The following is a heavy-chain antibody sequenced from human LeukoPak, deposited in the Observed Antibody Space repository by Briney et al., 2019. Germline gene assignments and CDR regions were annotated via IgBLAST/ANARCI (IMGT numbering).Heavy chain of an antibody. Sequence: SVKVSCKASGGTFSSYAISWVRQAPGQGLEWMGGIIPIFGTANYAQKFQGRVTITTDESTSTAYMELSSLRSEDTAVYYCARAHLPRGYSYGYGYYYYMDVWGEGTTVTVSS. CDR2: IIPIFGTA. CDR1: GGTFSSYA. J-gene: IGHJ6*03. CDR3: ARAHLPRGYSYGYGYYYYMDV. D-gene: IGHD5-18*01. V-gene: IGHV1-69*05.